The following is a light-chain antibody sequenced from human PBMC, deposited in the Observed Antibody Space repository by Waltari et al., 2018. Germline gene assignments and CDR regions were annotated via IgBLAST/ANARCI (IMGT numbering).Light chain of an antibody. CDR3: QQSYSTPYT. CDR2: GAS. Sequence: DIQVTQSPSSLSASVGDRVTITCRASQTISTYLNWYQHKPVKAPKLLIYGASNLETGVPSRFSGSRSGTDFTLAISSLQPEDFATYYCQQSYSTPYTFGQGTNLEIK. CDR1: QTISTY. J-gene: IGKJ2*01. V-gene: IGKV1-39*01.